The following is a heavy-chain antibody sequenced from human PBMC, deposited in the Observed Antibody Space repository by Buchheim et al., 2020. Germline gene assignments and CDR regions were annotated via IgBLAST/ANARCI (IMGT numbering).Heavy chain of an antibody. D-gene: IGHD3-22*01. Sequence: HVQLRESGPGLVKPSETLSLTCTVSGGSVSSGSYYWSWIRQPPGKGLEWIGYIYYSGSTNYNPSLKSRVTISVDTSKNQFSLKLSSVTAADTAVYYCARQNYYDSSGFDYWGQGTL. J-gene: IGHJ4*02. V-gene: IGHV4-61*01. CDR2: IYYSGST. CDR3: ARQNYYDSSGFDY. CDR1: GGSVSSGSYY.